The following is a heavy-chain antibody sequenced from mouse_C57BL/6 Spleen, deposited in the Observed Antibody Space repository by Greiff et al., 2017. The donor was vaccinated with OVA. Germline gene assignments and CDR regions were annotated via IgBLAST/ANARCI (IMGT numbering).Heavy chain of an antibody. Sequence: QVQLQQPGAELVKPGASVKLSCKASGYTFTSYWMQWVKQRPGQGLEWIGEIDPSDSYTNYNQKFKGKATLTVDTSSSTAYMQLSSLTSEDSAVYYCARYYHGRGYFDVWGTGTTVTVSS. CDR3: ARYYHGRGYFDV. D-gene: IGHD1-1*01. V-gene: IGHV1-50*01. J-gene: IGHJ1*03. CDR2: IDPSDSYT. CDR1: GYTFTSYW.